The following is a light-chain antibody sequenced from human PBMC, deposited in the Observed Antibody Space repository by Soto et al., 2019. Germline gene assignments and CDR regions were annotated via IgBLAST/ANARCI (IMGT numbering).Light chain of an antibody. CDR1: QDINNW. CDR2: TTS. V-gene: IGKV1D-12*01. CDR3: QQANSFPLT. Sequence: DIQVTQSPSSVSAYVGDRVTITCRASQDINNWLAWYQQKPGKATKRLLYTTSTLQSGVPSRFSGSGSGTDFALTINSLQPVYFASYYCQQANSFPLTFGEGTKVEMK. J-gene: IGKJ4*01.